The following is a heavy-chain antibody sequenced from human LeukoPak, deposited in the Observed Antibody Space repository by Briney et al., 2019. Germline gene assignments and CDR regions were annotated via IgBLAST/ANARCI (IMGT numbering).Heavy chain of an antibody. CDR2: INPNSGGT. CDR1: GYSFIGYY. V-gene: IGHV1-2*02. D-gene: IGHD2-2*01. Sequence: ASVKVSCKASGYSFIGYYMHWVRQAPGQGLEWMGWINPNSGGTNYAQKFQGRVTMTRDTSISTAYMELSRLRSDDTAVYYCARTYCNSTRCSNWFDPWGRGTLVTVSS. J-gene: IGHJ5*02. CDR3: ARTYCNSTRCSNWFDP.